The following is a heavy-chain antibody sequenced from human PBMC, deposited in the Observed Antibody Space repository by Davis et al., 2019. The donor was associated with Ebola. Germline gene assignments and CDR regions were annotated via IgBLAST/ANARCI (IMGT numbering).Heavy chain of an antibody. J-gene: IGHJ4*02. CDR1: APSASTGIDY. D-gene: IGHD2-15*01. Sequence: PETLSPTCPVSAPSASTGIDYWTWLRQPPGKGLEWIGYVYYTGSTSSNPSLKSRVTISVDTSKNQFSMKLSSVTAADTAVYYCARGLWGYCSGGSCYSFDYWGQGTLVTVSS. CDR2: VYYTGST. CDR3: ARGLWGYCSGGSCYSFDY. V-gene: IGHV4-61*01.